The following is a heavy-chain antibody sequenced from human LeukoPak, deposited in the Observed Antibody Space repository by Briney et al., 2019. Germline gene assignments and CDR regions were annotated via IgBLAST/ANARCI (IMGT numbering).Heavy chain of an antibody. Sequence: GASVKVSCKASGHTFTNYVMHWVRQAAGQRLEWMGWINAGNGNTKYSQKFQGRVSITRDTSASTVYVELSSLRSEDTAVYYCAKDHTSGWSPLYYFDYWGQGTLVTVSS. CDR3: AKDHTSGWSPLYYFDY. D-gene: IGHD6-19*01. CDR1: GHTFTNYV. CDR2: INAGNGNT. J-gene: IGHJ4*02. V-gene: IGHV1-3*01.